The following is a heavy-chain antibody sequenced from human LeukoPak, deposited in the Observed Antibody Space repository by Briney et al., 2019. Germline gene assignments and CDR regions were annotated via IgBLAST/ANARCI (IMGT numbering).Heavy chain of an antibody. D-gene: IGHD5-24*01. V-gene: IGHV1-2*02. CDR3: ARLEMATPSLDH. CDR1: GYTFTGYY. J-gene: IGHJ4*02. Sequence: ASVKVSCKASGYTFTGYYMHWVRQAPGQGLEWMGWINPNSGGTNYAQKFQGRVTMTRDTSISTAYMELSRLRSDDTAVYYCARLEMATPSLDHWGQGTLVTVSS. CDR2: INPNSGGT.